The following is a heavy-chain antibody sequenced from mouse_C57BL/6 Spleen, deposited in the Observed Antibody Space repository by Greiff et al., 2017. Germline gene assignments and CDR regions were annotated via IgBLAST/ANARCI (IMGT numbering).Heavy chain of an antibody. J-gene: IGHJ1*03. D-gene: IGHD1-1*01. Sequence: VKLQESGAELVRPGTSVKMSCKASGYTFTNYWIGWAKQRPGHGLEWIGDIYPGGGYTNYNEKFKGKATLTADKSSSTAYMQFSSLTSEDSAIYYCARSDYGSSDWYFDVWGTGTTVTVSS. CDR3: ARSDYGSSDWYFDV. CDR1: GYTFTNYW. CDR2: IYPGGGYT. V-gene: IGHV1-63*01.